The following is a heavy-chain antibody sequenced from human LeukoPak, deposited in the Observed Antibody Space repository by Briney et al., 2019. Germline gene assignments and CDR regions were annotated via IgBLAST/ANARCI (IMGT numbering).Heavy chain of an antibody. Sequence: ASVKVSCKASGYTFTGYYMHWVRQAPGQGLEWMGWINPNSGGTNYAQKFQGRVTMTRDTSISTAYMELSSLRSEDTAVYYCATVSPPRITIFGVVLRGDAFDIWGQGTMVTVSS. V-gene: IGHV1-2*02. J-gene: IGHJ3*02. CDR3: ATVSPPRITIFGVVLRGDAFDI. D-gene: IGHD3-3*01. CDR2: INPNSGGT. CDR1: GYTFTGYY.